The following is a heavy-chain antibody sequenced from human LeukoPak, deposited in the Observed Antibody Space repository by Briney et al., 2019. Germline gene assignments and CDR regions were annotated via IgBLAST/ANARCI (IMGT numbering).Heavy chain of an antibody. CDR1: GGSISSSSYY. CDR2: INHSGST. J-gene: IGHJ4*02. Sequence: SETLSFTCTVSGGSISSSSYYWGWIRQPPGKGLEWIGEINHSGSTNYNPSLKSRVTISVDTSKNQFSLKLSSVTAADTAVYYCARRHDYGDYTFDYWGQGTLVTVSS. D-gene: IGHD4-17*01. CDR3: ARRHDYGDYTFDY. V-gene: IGHV4-39*07.